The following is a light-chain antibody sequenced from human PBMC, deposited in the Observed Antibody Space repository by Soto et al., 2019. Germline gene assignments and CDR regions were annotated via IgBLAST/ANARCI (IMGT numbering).Light chain of an antibody. Sequence: DIHMTQTPPSLFAPVGDTDTIIRHASQDYTTFLYWYQQKPGKSPMFLIADAFNLETGGPSRLSGGGSGIEFTFSIASLQPEDIGPYYCQHHAKLPWTFGQGAKLDIK. J-gene: IGKJ1*01. CDR1: QDYTTF. CDR2: DAF. CDR3: QHHAKLPWT. V-gene: IGKV1-33*01.